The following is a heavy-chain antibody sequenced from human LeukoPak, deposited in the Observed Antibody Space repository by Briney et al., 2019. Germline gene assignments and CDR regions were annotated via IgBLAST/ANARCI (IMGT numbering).Heavy chain of an antibody. CDR2: IYYSGST. CDR3: ARDERMDYYGMDV. CDR1: GGSISSGGYY. J-gene: IGHJ6*02. V-gene: IGHV4-31*03. Sequence: PSQTLSLTCTVSGGSISSGGYYWSWIRQHPGKGLEWIGYIYYSGSTYYNPSLKSRVTISVDTSKNQFSLKLSSVTAADTAVYYCARDERMDYYGMDVWGQGTTVTVSS. D-gene: IGHD2-8*01.